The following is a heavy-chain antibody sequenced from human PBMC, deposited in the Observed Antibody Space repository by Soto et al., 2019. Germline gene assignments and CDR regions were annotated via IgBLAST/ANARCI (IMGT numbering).Heavy chain of an antibody. Sequence: PSETLSLTCSVSGGSISSYYWSWIRQPPGKGLEWIGYIYYSGSTNYNPSLKSRVTISVDTSKNQFSLKLSSVTAADTAVYYCAGEKDYYDSTANWFDPWGQGTLVTVSS. V-gene: IGHV4-59*01. CDR3: AGEKDYYDSTANWFDP. CDR1: GGSISSYY. D-gene: IGHD3-22*01. CDR2: IYYSGST. J-gene: IGHJ5*02.